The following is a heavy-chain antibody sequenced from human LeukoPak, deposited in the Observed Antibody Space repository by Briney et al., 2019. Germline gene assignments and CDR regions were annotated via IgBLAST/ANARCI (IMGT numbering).Heavy chain of an antibody. V-gene: IGHV1-46*01. CDR1: GYTFTSYG. J-gene: IGHJ6*02. Sequence: ASVKVSCKASGYTFTSYGISWVRQAPGPGLGWMGIINLSGGSTSYAQKFQGRVTMTRDTSTSTVYMELSSLRSEDTAVYYCARDQPMTTVVTPTIYYYYYGMDVWGQGTTVTVSS. CDR3: ARDQPMTTVVTPTIYYYYYGMDV. D-gene: IGHD4-23*01. CDR2: INLSGGST.